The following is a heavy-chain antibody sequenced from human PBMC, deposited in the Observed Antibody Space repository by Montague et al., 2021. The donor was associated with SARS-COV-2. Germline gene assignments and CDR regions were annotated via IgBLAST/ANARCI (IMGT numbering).Heavy chain of an antibody. CDR1: GGSISTCSYY. CDR3: VRGGDYTDYGRVDY. CDR2: IYYSGDT. J-gene: IGHJ4*02. V-gene: IGHV4-39*01. Sequence: SETLSLTCSFSGGSISTCSYYWRWIRQPRRKGLEWIGSIYYSGDTYYNPSLKSRVTIFVDTSKNQFSLRLGSVTAADTAVYYCVRGGDYTDYGRVDYWGQGTLVIVSS. D-gene: IGHD4-11*01.